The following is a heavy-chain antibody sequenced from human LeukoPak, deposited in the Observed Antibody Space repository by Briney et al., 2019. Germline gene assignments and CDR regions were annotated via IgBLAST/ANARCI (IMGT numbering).Heavy chain of an antibody. V-gene: IGHV4-59*01. Sequence: SETLSLTCTVSGGSLSSYYWSWIRQPPGKGLEWIGYIYYSGSTNYNPSLKSRVTISVDTSKNQFSLKLSSVTAADTAVYYCASISFGDRDPDAFDIWGQGTMVTVSS. D-gene: IGHD3-10*01. CDR3: ASISFGDRDPDAFDI. J-gene: IGHJ3*02. CDR1: GGSLSSYY. CDR2: IYYSGST.